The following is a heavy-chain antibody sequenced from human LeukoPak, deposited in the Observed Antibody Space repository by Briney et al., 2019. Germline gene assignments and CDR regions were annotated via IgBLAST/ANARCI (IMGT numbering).Heavy chain of an antibody. CDR3: ARKPAPAD. V-gene: IGHV3-30*12. CDR1: GFTFSTYG. CDR2: IRYDGSNK. J-gene: IGHJ4*02. Sequence: PGGSLRLSCAASGFTFSTYGMLWVRQAPGQGPEWVALIRYDGSNKYYADSVKGRFTISRDNAKNTLYLQMNSLRAEDTAVYYCARKPAPADWGQGTLVTVSS. D-gene: IGHD6-25*01.